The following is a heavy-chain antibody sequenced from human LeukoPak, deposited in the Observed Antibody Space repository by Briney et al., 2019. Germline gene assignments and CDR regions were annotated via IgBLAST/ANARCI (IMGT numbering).Heavy chain of an antibody. D-gene: IGHD6-13*01. CDR2: IKKDGSEK. Sequence: GGSLRLSCAASGFTFSSHWMSWVRQAPGKGLEWVANIKKDGSEKYYVDSVKGRFTISRDNAKNSLYLQMDSLRAEDTAMYYCARGVTAADWGQGTLVTVSS. CDR3: ARGVTAAD. J-gene: IGHJ4*02. V-gene: IGHV3-7*01. CDR1: GFTFSSHW.